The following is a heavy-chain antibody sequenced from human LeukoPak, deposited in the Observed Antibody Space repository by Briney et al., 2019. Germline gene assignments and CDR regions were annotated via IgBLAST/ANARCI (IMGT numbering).Heavy chain of an antibody. CDR2: INPNSGGT. CDR1: GCAFTGYY. CDR3: ARDPDYGDYSDWFDP. V-gene: IGHV1-2*02. Sequence: ASVKVSCKASGCAFTGYYIHWVRQAPGQGLEWMGWINPNSGGTNYAQKFQGRVTMTRDTSISTAYMELSRLRSDDTAVYYCARDPDYGDYSDWFDPWGQGTLVTVSS. D-gene: IGHD4-17*01. J-gene: IGHJ5*02.